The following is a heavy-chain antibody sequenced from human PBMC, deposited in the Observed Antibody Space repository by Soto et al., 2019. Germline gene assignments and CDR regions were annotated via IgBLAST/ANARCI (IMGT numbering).Heavy chain of an antibody. J-gene: IGHJ6*04. D-gene: IGHD3-3*01. Sequence: PSETLSLTCTVSGGSISSYYWSWIRQPPGKGLEWIGYIYYSGSTNYNPSLKSRVTISVDTSKNQFSLKLSSVTAADTAVYYCARTQNDFWSGYYRDYGMDVWGKGTTVTVSS. CDR3: ARTQNDFWSGYYRDYGMDV. V-gene: IGHV4-59*01. CDR1: GGSISSYY. CDR2: IYYSGST.